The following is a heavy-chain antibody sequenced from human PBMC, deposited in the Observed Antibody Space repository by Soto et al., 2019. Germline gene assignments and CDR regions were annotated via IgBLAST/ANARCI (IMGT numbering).Heavy chain of an antibody. D-gene: IGHD5-12*01. CDR3: ARATIEMATIDY. CDR1: GFTFSSYA. CDR2: ISYDGSNK. V-gene: IGHV3-30-3*01. J-gene: IGHJ4*02. Sequence: GGSLRLSCAASGFTFSSYAMHWVRQAPGKGLEWVAVISYDGSNKYYADSVKGRFTISRDNSKNTLYLQMNSLRAEDTAVYYCARATIEMATIDYWGQGTLVTVSS.